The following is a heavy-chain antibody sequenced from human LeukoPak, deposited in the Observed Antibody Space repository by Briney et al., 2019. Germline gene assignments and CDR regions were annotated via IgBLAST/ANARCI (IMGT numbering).Heavy chain of an antibody. V-gene: IGHV3-23*01. CDR2: ISGSGGST. D-gene: IGHD2-2*01. J-gene: IGHJ4*02. CDR3: ARTGGIVVVPAAKGNDY. Sequence: GGSLRLSCAASGFTFSSYAMSWVRQAPGKGLEWVSAISGSGGSTYYADSVKGRFTISRDNSKNTLYLQMNSLRAEDTAVYYCARTGGIVVVPAAKGNDYWGQGTLVTVSS. CDR1: GFTFSSYA.